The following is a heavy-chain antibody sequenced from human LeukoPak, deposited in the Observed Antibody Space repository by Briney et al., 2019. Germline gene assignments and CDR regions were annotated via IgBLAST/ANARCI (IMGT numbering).Heavy chain of an antibody. J-gene: IGHJ6*03. Sequence: PSETLSLTCTVSGGSISSSSYYWGWIRQPPGKGLEWIGSIYYSGSTYYNPSLKSRVTISVDTSKNQFSLKLSSVTAADTAVYYCASPPIRYCSSTSCYIHWNWDYYYYMDVWGKGTTVTVSS. CDR3: ASPPIRYCSSTSCYIHWNWDYYYYMDV. CDR1: GGSISSSSYY. D-gene: IGHD2-2*02. V-gene: IGHV4-39*07. CDR2: IYYSGST.